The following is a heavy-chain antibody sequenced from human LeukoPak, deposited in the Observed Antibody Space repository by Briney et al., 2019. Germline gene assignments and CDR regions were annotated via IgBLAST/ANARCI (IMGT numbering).Heavy chain of an antibody. J-gene: IGHJ3*02. D-gene: IGHD1-26*01. CDR2: IKLDGSEK. Sequence: GGSLRLSCVASGFSFTTHAMGWVRQAPGKGLEWVANIKLDGSEKYYVDSVKGRFTISRDNAKNSLYLQMNSLRAEDTAMYYCARAPIGRAYAFDIWGQGTMATVSS. CDR1: GFSFTTHA. CDR3: ARAPIGRAYAFDI. V-gene: IGHV3-7*01.